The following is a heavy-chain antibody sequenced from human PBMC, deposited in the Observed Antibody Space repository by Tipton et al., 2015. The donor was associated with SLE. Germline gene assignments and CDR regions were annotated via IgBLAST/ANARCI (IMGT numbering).Heavy chain of an antibody. V-gene: IGHV4-59*11. D-gene: IGHD2-15*01. CDR3: AGAWQGYCSGGTCYVPDY. Sequence: TLSLTCTVSGGSISSHYWSWIRQPPGKGLEWIGYISYSETTNYNPTLQSRVTISVDTSKNQFSLKLRSVTAADTAVYYCAGAWQGYCSGGTCYVPDYWGQGTLVTVSS. J-gene: IGHJ4*02. CDR2: ISYSETT. CDR1: GGSISSHY.